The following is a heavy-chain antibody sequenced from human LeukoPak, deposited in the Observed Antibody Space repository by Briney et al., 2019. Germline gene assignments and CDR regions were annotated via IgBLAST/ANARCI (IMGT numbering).Heavy chain of an antibody. CDR1: GGTFSSYA. CDR3: ARGDVAAVSRFDP. J-gene: IGHJ5*02. CDR2: IIPIFGTA. V-gene: IGHV1-69*05. D-gene: IGHD6-19*01. Sequence: SVKVSCKASGGTFSSYAISWVRQAPGQGLEWMGRIIPIFGTANYAQKFQGRVTITTDESTSTAYMELSSLRSEDTAVYYCARGDVAAVSRFDPWGQGTLVTVSS.